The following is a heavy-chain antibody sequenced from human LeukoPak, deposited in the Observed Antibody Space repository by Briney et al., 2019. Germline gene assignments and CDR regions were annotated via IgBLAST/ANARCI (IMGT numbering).Heavy chain of an antibody. CDR2: IYYSGST. CDR3: ARRDGHGGYIDY. D-gene: IGHD5-12*01. V-gene: IGHV4-39*01. CDR1: GGSITSSIYF. Sequence: SETLSLTCTVSGGSITSSIYFWGWIRQPPGKGLEWIGSIYYSGSTYYNPSLKSRVTISVDTSKNQSSLKLTSVTAADTALYYCARRDGHGGYIDYWGQGTLVTVSS. J-gene: IGHJ4*02.